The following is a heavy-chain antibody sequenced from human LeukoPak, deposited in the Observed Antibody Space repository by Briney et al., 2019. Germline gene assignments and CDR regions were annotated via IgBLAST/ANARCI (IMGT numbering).Heavy chain of an antibody. CDR2: ISAYNGYT. D-gene: IGHD2-2*01. J-gene: IGHJ1*01. CDR1: GYTFTKYG. Sequence: VASVKVSCKASGYTFTKYGISWVRQAPGQGLEWMGWISAYNGYTDYAQKFQFRVTMTTDTSTSTAYMELRSLRSEDTAVYYCARSNQLLPAEYFQHWGQGTLVTVSS. V-gene: IGHV1-18*01. CDR3: ARSNQLLPAEYFQH.